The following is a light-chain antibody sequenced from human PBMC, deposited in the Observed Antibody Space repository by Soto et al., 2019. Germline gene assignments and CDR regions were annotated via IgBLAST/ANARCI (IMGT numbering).Light chain of an antibody. V-gene: IGKV3D-20*02. CDR1: ESVRSSY. CDR3: QQRSNR. CDR2: DAS. Sequence: EIVLTQSPGTLSLSPGERATLSCRASESVRSSYLAWYQQNPGQAPRLLIYDASTRATGIPRRFSGSGSGTDFTLTISSLEPEDFAVYYCQQRSNRFGGGTKVDI. J-gene: IGKJ4*01.